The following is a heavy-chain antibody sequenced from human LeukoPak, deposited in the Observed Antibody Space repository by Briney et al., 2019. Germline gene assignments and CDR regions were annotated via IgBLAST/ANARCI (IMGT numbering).Heavy chain of an antibody. CDR3: ARVLVVPAAMGYYYYYYMDV. J-gene: IGHJ6*03. CDR2: MYYSGST. Sequence: SETLSLTCTVSGGSISSYYWSWIRQPQGKGLEWIGFMYYSGSTNYSPSLKRRVTISVDTSKNQFSLKLSSVTAADTAVYYCARVLVVPAAMGYYYYYYMDVWGKGTTVTVSS. D-gene: IGHD2-2*01. V-gene: IGHV4-59*01. CDR1: GGSISSYY.